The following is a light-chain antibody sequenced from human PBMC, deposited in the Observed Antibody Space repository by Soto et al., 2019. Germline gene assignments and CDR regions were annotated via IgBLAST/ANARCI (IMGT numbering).Light chain of an antibody. V-gene: IGKV1-5*01. Sequence: DIQMTQSPSTLSASVGDRVTITCRASQSISTWLAWYQQKSGRAPKLLIYDSSSLESGVPSRFSGSGSGTDFTFTISRLQPEDIATYYCQQYENLPTFGQGTRLEI. CDR1: QSISTW. J-gene: IGKJ5*01. CDR2: DSS. CDR3: QQYENLPT.